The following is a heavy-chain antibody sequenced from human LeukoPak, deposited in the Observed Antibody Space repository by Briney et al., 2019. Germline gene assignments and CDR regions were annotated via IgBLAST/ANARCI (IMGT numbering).Heavy chain of an antibody. D-gene: IGHD2-15*01. CDR1: GGTFSSYA. V-gene: IGHV1-2*02. Sequence: ASVKVSCKASGGTFSSYAISWVRQAPGQGLEWMGWINPNSGGTNYAQKFQGRVTMTRDTSISTAYTELSRLRSDDTAVYYCARDLDLGYCSGGSCYSSDYWGQGTLVTVSS. J-gene: IGHJ4*02. CDR2: INPNSGGT. CDR3: ARDLDLGYCSGGSCYSSDY.